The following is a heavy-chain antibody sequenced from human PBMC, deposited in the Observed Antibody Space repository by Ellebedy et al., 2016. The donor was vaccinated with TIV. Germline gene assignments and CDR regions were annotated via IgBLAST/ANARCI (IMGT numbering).Heavy chain of an antibody. CDR3: ARHSGSYLDAFDI. V-gene: IGHV1-18*01. Sequence: ASVKVSCKASGGTFSSYGISWVRQAPGQGLEWMGWINAYNGNTNYAQKLQGRVTMTTDTSTSTAYMELRSLRSDDTAVYYCARHSGSYLDAFDIWGQGTMVTVSS. CDR1: GGTFSSYG. D-gene: IGHD1-26*01. CDR2: INAYNGNT. J-gene: IGHJ3*02.